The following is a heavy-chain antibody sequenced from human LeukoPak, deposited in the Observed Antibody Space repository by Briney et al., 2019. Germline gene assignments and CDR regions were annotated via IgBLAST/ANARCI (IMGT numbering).Heavy chain of an antibody. D-gene: IGHD1-1*01. V-gene: IGHV1-2*04. CDR2: INPNSGGT. CDR3: ARVTTGTTGNFDY. CDR1: GGTFSSYA. J-gene: IGHJ4*02. Sequence: ASVKVSCKASGGTFSSYAISWVRQAPGQGLEWMGWINPNSGGTNYAQKFQGWVTMTRDTSISTAYMELSRLRSDDTAVYYCARVTTGTTGNFDYWGQGTLVTVSS.